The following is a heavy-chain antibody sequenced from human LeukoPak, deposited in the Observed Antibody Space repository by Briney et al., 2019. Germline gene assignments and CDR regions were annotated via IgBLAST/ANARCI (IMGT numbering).Heavy chain of an antibody. V-gene: IGHV3-30-3*01. J-gene: IGHJ4*02. CDR2: ISYDGSNK. CDR1: GFTFSSYA. Sequence: GRSLRLSCAASGFTFSSYAMHWVRQAPGKGLEWVAVISYDGSNKYYADSVKGRFTISRDNSKNTLYLQMNSLRAEDTAVYYCARGPTIDYYDSSGHQDDFDYWGQGTLVTVSS. CDR3: ARGPTIDYYDSSGHQDDFDY. D-gene: IGHD3-22*01.